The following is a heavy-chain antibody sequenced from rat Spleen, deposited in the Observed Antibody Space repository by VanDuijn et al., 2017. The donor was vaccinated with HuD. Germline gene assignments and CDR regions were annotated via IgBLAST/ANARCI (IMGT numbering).Heavy chain of an antibody. Sequence: EVQVVESGGGLVQSGKSLKISCVASGFTFSNYDMAWVRQAPTKGLDWIASISSGGRSPYYRDSVKGLFTISRDNAKSTLYLQMDSLMSEDTATYYCTTYADYATSPFPYWGRGTLVTVSS. CDR2: ISSGGRSP. J-gene: IGHJ3*01. CDR3: TTYADYATSPFPY. CDR1: GFTFSNYD. D-gene: IGHD1-6*01. V-gene: IGHV5-27*01.